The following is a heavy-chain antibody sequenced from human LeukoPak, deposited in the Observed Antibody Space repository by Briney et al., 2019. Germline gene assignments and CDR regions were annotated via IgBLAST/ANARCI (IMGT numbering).Heavy chain of an antibody. CDR1: GYTSTGYY. D-gene: IGHD2-2*01. CDR2: INPNSGGT. Sequence: ASVKVSCKASGYTSTGYYMHWVRQAPGQGLEWMGWINPNSGGTNYAQKFQGWVTMTRDTSISTAYMELSRLRSDDTAVYYCARGCSSTSCYPGRNYYYYGMDVWGQGTTVTVSS. J-gene: IGHJ6*02. V-gene: IGHV1-2*04. CDR3: ARGCSSTSCYPGRNYYYYGMDV.